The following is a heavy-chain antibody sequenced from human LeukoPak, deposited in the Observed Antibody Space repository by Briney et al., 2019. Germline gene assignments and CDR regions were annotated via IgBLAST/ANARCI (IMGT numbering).Heavy chain of an antibody. Sequence: GGSLRLSCAASGFTFSSYSMNWVRQAPGKGLEWVSSISSSSSYIYYADSVKGRFTISRDNAKNSLYLQMNSLRAEDTAVYYCATNYCSGGSCVDAFDIWGQGTMVTVSS. CDR2: ISSSSSYI. CDR3: ATNYCSGGSCVDAFDI. J-gene: IGHJ3*02. D-gene: IGHD2-15*01. V-gene: IGHV3-21*01. CDR1: GFTFSSYS.